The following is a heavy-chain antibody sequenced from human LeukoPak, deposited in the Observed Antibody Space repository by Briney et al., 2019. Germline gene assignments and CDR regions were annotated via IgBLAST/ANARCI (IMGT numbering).Heavy chain of an antibody. D-gene: IGHD1-14*01. CDR2: ISYDGSNK. CDR3: ARDSSRNPY. J-gene: IGHJ4*02. V-gene: IGHV3-30-3*01. CDR1: GFTFSSYA. Sequence: GGSLRLSCAASGFTFSSYAMHWVRQAPGKGPEWVAVISYDGSNKYYADSVKGRFTISRDNSKNTLYLQMNSLRAEDTAVYYCARDSSRNPYWGQGTLVTVSS.